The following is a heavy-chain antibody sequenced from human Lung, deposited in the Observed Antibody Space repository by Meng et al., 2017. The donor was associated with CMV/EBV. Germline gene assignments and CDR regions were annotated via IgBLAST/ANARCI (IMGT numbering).Heavy chain of an antibody. CDR3: ARDYYDIEGREYDCFDP. D-gene: IGHD3-9*01. CDR1: GYPFISYG. V-gene: IGHV1-18*01. J-gene: IGHJ5*02. Sequence: ASVXVSXKTSGYPFISYGISWVRQAPGKGLEWMGWISGYNGRTNYAQSFQGRLTLTTDTSTSTAYMELRNLRSDDTAVYYCARDYYDIEGREYDCFDPWGQGXLVTVSS. CDR2: ISGYNGRT.